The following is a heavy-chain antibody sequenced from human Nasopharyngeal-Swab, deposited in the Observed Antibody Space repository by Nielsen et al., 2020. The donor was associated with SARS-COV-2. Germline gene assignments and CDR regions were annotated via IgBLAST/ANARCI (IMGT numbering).Heavy chain of an antibody. D-gene: IGHD3-10*01. CDR1: GGSISSYY. J-gene: IGHJ6*02. V-gene: IGHV4-59*13. CDR2: IYYSGST. CDR3: ARVDTMVRGVIRSYYYYAMDV. Sequence: SETLSLTCTVSGGSISSYYWSWIRQPPGKGLEWIGYIYYSGSTNYNPSLKSRVTISVDTSKNQFSLKLSSVTAADTAVYYCARVDTMVRGVIRSYYYYAMDVWGQGTTVTVSS.